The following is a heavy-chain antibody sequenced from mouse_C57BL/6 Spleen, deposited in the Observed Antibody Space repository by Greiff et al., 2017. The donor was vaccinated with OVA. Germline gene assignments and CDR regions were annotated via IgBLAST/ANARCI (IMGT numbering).Heavy chain of an antibody. J-gene: IGHJ2*01. CDR1: GYTFTDYE. D-gene: IGHD1-1*01. Sequence: QVQLKESGAELVRPGASVTLSCKASGYTFTDYEMHWVKQTPVHGLEWIGAIDPETGGTAYNQKFKGKAILTADKSSSTAYMELRSLTSEDSAVYYCTENYYGSRYFDYWGQGTTLTVSS. CDR3: TENYYGSRYFDY. CDR2: IDPETGGT. V-gene: IGHV1-15*01.